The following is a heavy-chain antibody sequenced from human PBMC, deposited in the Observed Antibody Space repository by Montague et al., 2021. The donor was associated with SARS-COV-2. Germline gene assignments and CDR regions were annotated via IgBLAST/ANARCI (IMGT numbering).Heavy chain of an antibody. V-gene: IGHV4-39*01. CDR2: IYFLGXT. J-gene: IGHJ5*02. Sequence: SETLSLTCTVSGDSVSNDRYYWGWIRQSPGKGLEWIGTIYFLGXTXYXXXXKXRVTMSVDTSKNQLSLRLTSVTASDTAIYYCARSAMIRGVFTSWFDPWAREPWSPSPQ. D-gene: IGHD3-10*01. CDR3: ARSAMIRGVFTSWFDP. CDR1: GDSVSNDRYY.